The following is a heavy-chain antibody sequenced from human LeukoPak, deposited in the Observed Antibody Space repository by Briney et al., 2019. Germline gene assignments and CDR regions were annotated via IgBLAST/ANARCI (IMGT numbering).Heavy chain of an antibody. Sequence: GGSMRLSCAASGFILNNHAMTWVRQAPGKGLQWISVISGSGRTIEYEDSVKGRFTISRDNSKNTVSLQMNNLRDEDTAIYYCAKNVMVKRYIDYWGQGTPVTVSS. V-gene: IGHV3-23*01. D-gene: IGHD5-18*01. CDR3: AKNVMVKRYIDY. CDR1: GFILNNHA. J-gene: IGHJ4*02. CDR2: ISGSGRTI.